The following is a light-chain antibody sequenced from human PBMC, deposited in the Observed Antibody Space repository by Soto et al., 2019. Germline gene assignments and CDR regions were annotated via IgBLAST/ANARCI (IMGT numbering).Light chain of an antibody. V-gene: IGKV1-9*01. CDR2: AAS. J-gene: IGKJ4*01. CDR3: QQLSTYPST. CDR1: QGIGSY. Sequence: DIQMTQSPSTLSASVGDRVTITCRASQGIGSYLAWYQQKPGEAPKLLIFAASTLQSGVPSRFSGSGYGTDFTLTISSLQAEDFATYYCQQLSTYPSTFGGGTKVDIK.